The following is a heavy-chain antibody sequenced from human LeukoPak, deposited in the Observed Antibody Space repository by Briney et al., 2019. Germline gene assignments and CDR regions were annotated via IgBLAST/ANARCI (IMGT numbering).Heavy chain of an antibody. Sequence: LGESLKISCKGSGYSFTNYWIAWVRQMPGKGLEWMGIIYPGDSDTRYSPSFQGQVTTSVDKSISTAYLQWSSLKASDTAMYYCARRDSAWYYFDYWGQGTLVTVSS. CDR2: IYPGDSDT. D-gene: IGHD6-19*01. CDR1: GYSFTNYW. V-gene: IGHV5-51*01. J-gene: IGHJ4*02. CDR3: ARRDSAWYYFDY.